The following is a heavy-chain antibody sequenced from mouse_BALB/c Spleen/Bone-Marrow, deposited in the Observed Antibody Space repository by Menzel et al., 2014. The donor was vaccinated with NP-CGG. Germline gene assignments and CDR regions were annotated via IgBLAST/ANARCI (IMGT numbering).Heavy chain of an antibody. CDR3: ATNWGDY. V-gene: IGHV1-54*01. Sequence: VQLQQSGAALVRPGTSVKVSCKASGYAFNNYLIDWVKQRPGQGLEWIGVINPGSGGTNYNEKFKGRTTLTADKSSNPAFMQLSSLASDDSSFYFCATNWGDYWGQGTTLTVSS. D-gene: IGHD4-1*01. J-gene: IGHJ2*01. CDR2: INPGSGGT. CDR1: GYAFNNYL.